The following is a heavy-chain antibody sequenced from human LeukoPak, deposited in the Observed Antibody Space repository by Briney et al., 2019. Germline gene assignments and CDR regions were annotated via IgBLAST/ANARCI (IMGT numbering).Heavy chain of an antibody. CDR3: ARRSDSSGYHDAFDI. J-gene: IGHJ3*02. D-gene: IGHD3-22*01. Sequence: GASVKVSCKASGGTFSSYAISWVRQAPGQGLEWMGRIIPIFGTANCAQKFQGRVTITTDESTSTAYMELSSLRSEDTAVYYCARRSDSSGYHDAFDIWGQGTMVTVSS. CDR2: IIPIFGTA. CDR1: GGTFSSYA. V-gene: IGHV1-69*05.